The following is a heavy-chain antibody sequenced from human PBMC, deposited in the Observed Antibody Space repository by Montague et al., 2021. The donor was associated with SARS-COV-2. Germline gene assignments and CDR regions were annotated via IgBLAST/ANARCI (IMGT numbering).Heavy chain of an antibody. Sequence: SETLSLTCTVSGGSITNNIYYWAWIRQPPGKGLEWIGSIYYTGNTYYNPSLKSRDTISVVTSKNHFTLKLSSVTAAETAVYYCARLKRYFDSSGSPSAFDFWGQGTKVTVSS. CDR3: ARLKRYFDSSGSPSAFDF. CDR1: GGSITNNIYY. CDR2: IYYTGNT. D-gene: IGHD3-22*01. V-gene: IGHV4-39*02. J-gene: IGHJ3*01.